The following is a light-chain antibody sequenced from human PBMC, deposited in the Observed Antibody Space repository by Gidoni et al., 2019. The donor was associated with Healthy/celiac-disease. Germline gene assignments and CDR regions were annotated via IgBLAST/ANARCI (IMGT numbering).Light chain of an antibody. CDR2: AAS. CDR1: QSISSY. V-gene: IGKV1-39*01. J-gene: IGKJ2*01. CDR3: QHSYRTPVT. Sequence: DIQMTQSPSSLSASVGDRVTITCRASQSISSYVNWYQQKPGKAPKLLIYAASSLQRGVPSRFSGSGSGTDFTLTISSLQPEDFATYYCQHSYRTPVTFGQGTQLEIK.